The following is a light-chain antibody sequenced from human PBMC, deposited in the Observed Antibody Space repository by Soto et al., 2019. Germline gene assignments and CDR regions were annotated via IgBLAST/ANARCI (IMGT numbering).Light chain of an antibody. V-gene: IGKV3-20*01. CDR3: QQYGSSPLT. CDR2: GTS. Sequence: EIVLTQSPGTVSLSPGERATLSCRASQSVSSNYLAWYQQKPGQAPRLLIYGTSTRATGIPDRFSGSGSGTDFTLTISRLEPEDFVMYYCQQYGSSPLTFGGGTKVDIK. CDR1: QSVSSNY. J-gene: IGKJ4*01.